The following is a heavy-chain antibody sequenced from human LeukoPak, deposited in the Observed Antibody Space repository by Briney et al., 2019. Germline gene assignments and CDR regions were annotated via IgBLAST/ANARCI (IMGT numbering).Heavy chain of an antibody. V-gene: IGHV1-2*02. Sequence: GASVTVSCKASGYTFTGYYMHWVRQAPGQGLEWMGWINPNSGGTNYAQKFQGRVTMTRDTSISTDYMELSRLRSDDTAVYYCARADAPYNWFDPWGRGTLVTVSS. CDR3: ARADAPYNWFDP. CDR1: GYTFTGYY. CDR2: INPNSGGT. J-gene: IGHJ5*02.